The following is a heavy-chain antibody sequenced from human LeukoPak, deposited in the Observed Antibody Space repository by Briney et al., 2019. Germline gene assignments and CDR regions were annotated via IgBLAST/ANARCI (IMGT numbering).Heavy chain of an antibody. Sequence: SQTLSLTCTVSGGSISSGSYYWSWIRQPAGKGLEWIGRIYTSGSTNYNPSLKSRVTISVDTSKNQFSLKLSSVTAADTAVYYCAREEAAAGTKYFQHWGQGTLVTVSS. V-gene: IGHV4-61*02. J-gene: IGHJ1*01. CDR1: GGSISSGSYY. D-gene: IGHD6-13*01. CDR3: AREEAAAGTKYFQH. CDR2: IYTSGST.